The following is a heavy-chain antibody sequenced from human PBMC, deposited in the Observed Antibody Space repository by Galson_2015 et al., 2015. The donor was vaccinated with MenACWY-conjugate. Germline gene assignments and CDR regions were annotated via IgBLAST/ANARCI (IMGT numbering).Heavy chain of an antibody. CDR2: IYPSDSDT. CDR1: GYSFTTYW. V-gene: IGHV5-51*01. J-gene: IGHJ3*02. CDR3: ARLGRLYCSSTNCYGGDAFDI. D-gene: IGHD2-2*01. Sequence: QSGAEVKKPGESLTISCKGSGYSFTTYWIGWVRQMPGKGLEWMGIIYPSDSDTRYSPSFQGQVTISADKSISTAYLQWSSLKASDTAMYYCARLGRLYCSSTNCYGGDAFDIWGQGTMVTVSS.